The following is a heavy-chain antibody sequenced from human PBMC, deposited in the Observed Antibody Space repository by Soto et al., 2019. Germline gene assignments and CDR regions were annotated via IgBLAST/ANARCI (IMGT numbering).Heavy chain of an antibody. CDR3: AKERDTRSSSCFDS. Sequence: GGSLRLSCAASRFTFSNYGMQWVRQAPGKGLECVAVISHDGTVKYYADSVKGRFTISRDNFQNTLDLQMDSLRAEDTAVYYCAKERDTRSSSCFDSWGQGTLVTVYS. CDR2: ISHDGTVK. J-gene: IGHJ4*02. D-gene: IGHD5-18*01. V-gene: IGHV3-30*18. CDR1: RFTFSNYG.